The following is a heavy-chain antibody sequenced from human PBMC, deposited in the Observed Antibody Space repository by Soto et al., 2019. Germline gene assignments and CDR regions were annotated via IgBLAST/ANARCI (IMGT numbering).Heavy chain of an antibody. CDR2: ISYDGSNK. CDR1: GFTFSSYA. CDR3: ARDGYGDYGVFVY. D-gene: IGHD4-17*01. J-gene: IGHJ4*02. V-gene: IGHV3-30-3*01. Sequence: QVQLVESGGGVVQPGRSLRLSCAASGFTFSSYAMHWVRQAPGKGLEWVAVISYDGSNKYYADSVKGRFTISRDNSKNTLYLQMNSLRAEDTAVYYCARDGYGDYGVFVYWGQGTLVTVSS.